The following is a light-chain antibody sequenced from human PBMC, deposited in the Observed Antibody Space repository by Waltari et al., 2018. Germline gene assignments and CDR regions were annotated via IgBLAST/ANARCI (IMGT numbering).Light chain of an antibody. CDR1: QSIGRS. CDR3: QKYERLPAT. CDR2: GAS. Sequence: EVVLTQSPGTLSLSPGERVTLSCRASQSIGRSLVWYQQRPGQALRLLIYGASIRATGVPDRFSGSGSGTDFSLTISRLDPEDFAVYFCQKYERLPATFGQGTKVEI. J-gene: IGKJ1*01. V-gene: IGKV3-20*01.